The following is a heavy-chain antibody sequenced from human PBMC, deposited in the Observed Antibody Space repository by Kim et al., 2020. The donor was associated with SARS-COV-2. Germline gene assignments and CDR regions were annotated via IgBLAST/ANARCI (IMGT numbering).Heavy chain of an antibody. CDR3: AKDDTMIVVSPDY. CDR1: GFTFSSYG. V-gene: IGHV3-30*18. Sequence: GGSLRLSCAASGFTFSSYGMHWVRQAPGKGLEWVAVISYDGSNKYYGDSVKGRFTISRDNSKNTLYLQMNSLRAEDTAVYYCAKDDTMIVVSPDYWGQGTLVTVSS. J-gene: IGHJ4*02. CDR2: ISYDGSNK. D-gene: IGHD3-22*01.